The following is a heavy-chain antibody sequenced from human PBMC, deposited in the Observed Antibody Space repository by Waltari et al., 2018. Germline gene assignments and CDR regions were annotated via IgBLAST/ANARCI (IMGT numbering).Heavy chain of an antibody. CDR2: ISSSSSYI. Sequence: EVQLVESGGGLVKPGGSLRLSCAASGFTFSSYSMNWVRQAPGKGLEWVSSISSSSSYIYYADSVKGRFTISRDNAKNSLYLQMNSLRAEDTAVYYCARDPTSGYDSYYFDYWGQGTLVTVSS. CDR3: ARDPTSGYDSYYFDY. V-gene: IGHV3-21*01. D-gene: IGHD5-12*01. J-gene: IGHJ4*02. CDR1: GFTFSSYS.